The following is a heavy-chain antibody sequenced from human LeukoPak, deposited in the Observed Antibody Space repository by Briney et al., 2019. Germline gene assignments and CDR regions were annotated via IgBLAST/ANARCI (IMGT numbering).Heavy chain of an antibody. CDR3: ARDLEDSSPFGAFDM. V-gene: IGHV3-7*01. Sequence: PGGSLRLSCAASGFIFDNFWMSWVRQAPGKGLEWVANIKQDGSEIYYADSVKGRLTISRDNSKNTLYLQMNSLRAEDTAVCYCARDLEDSSPFGAFDMWGQGTMVTVSS. CDR2: IKQDGSEI. D-gene: IGHD3-22*01. J-gene: IGHJ3*02. CDR1: GFIFDNFW.